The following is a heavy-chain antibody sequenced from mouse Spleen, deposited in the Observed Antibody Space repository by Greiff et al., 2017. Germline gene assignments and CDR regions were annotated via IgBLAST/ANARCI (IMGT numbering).Heavy chain of an antibody. CDR1: GYSFTGYY. Sequence: VQLQQSGPELVKPGASVKISCKASGYSFTGYYMNWVKQSPEKSLEWIGEINPSTGGTTYNQKFKAKATLTVDKSSSTAYMQLKSLTSEDSAAYYCARKGNWDAHFDYWGQGTTLTVSS. D-gene: IGHD4-1*01. CDR2: INPSTGGT. J-gene: IGHJ2*01. CDR3: ARKGNWDAHFDY. V-gene: IGHV1-42*01.